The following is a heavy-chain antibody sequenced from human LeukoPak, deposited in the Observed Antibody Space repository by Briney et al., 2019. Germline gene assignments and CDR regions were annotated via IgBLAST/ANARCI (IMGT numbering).Heavy chain of an antibody. D-gene: IGHD3-10*01. Sequence: GGSLRLSCVVSGFTVSSNYMSWVRQAPGKGLEWVSSISSSSSYIYYADSVKGRFTISRDNAKNSLYLQMNSLRAEDTAVYYCGRTMTYGSGSPYIPFDYWGQGTLVAVSS. V-gene: IGHV3-21*01. CDR3: GRTMTYGSGSPYIPFDY. J-gene: IGHJ4*02. CDR1: GFTVSSNY. CDR2: ISSSSSYI.